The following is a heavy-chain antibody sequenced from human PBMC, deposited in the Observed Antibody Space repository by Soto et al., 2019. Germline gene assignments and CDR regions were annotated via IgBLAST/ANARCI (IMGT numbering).Heavy chain of an antibody. J-gene: IGHJ4*02. D-gene: IGHD5-12*01. CDR3: ARRARGEERGNSGPRVYFDY. Sequence: SETLSLTCTVSGGSISSGGYYWSWIRQHPWKGLEWIGYIYYSGSTYYNPSLKSRVTISVDTSKNQFSLKLSSVTAADTAVYYCARRARGEERGNSGPRVYFDYWGQGXLVTVYS. CDR2: IYYSGST. CDR1: GGSISSGGYY. V-gene: IGHV4-31*03.